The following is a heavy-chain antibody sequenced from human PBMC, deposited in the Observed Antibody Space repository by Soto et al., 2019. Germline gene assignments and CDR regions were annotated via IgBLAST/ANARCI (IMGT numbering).Heavy chain of an antibody. Sequence: GGSLRLSCAASGFTFSSYSMNWVRQAPGKGLEWVSSISSSSSYIYYADSVKGRFTISRDNAKNSLYLQMNSLRAEDTAVYYCAGDGVVGTTFDYWGQGTLVTVSS. J-gene: IGHJ4*01. D-gene: IGHD3-22*01. CDR2: ISSSSSYI. CDR3: AGDGVVGTTFDY. CDR1: GFTFSSYS. V-gene: IGHV3-21*01.